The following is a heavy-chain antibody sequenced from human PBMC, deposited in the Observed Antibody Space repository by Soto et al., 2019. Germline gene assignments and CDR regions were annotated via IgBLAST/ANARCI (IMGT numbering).Heavy chain of an antibody. D-gene: IGHD3-9*01. CDR2: ISAYNGNT. J-gene: IGHJ4*02. Sequence: ASVKVSCKASGYTFTSYGISWVRQAPGQGLEWMGWISAYNGNTNYAQKLQGRVTMTTDTSTSTAYMELRSLRSDDTAVYYCARDVKYYDILTGYSPFDYWGQATLVTVS. CDR3: ARDVKYYDILTGYSPFDY. CDR1: GYTFTSYG. V-gene: IGHV1-18*01.